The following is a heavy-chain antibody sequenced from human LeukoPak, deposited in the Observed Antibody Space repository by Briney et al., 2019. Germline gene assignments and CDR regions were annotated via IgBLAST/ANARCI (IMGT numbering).Heavy chain of an antibody. Sequence: PGGSLRLSCAASGFTFSSYGMHWVRQAPGKGLEWVAVISYDGSNKYYADSVKGRFTISRDNSKNTLYLQMNSLRAEDTAVYYCASSRPYYYGMDVWGQGTTVTVSS. CDR3: ASSRPYYYGMDV. CDR1: GFTFSSYG. V-gene: IGHV3-30*03. CDR2: ISYDGSNK. J-gene: IGHJ6*02.